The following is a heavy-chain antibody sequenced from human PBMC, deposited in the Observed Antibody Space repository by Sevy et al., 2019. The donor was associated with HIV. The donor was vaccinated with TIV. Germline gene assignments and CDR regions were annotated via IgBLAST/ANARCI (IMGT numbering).Heavy chain of an antibody. CDR2: INHSGST. Sequence: SETLSLTCAVYGGSFSGYYWSWIRQPPGKGLEWIGEINHSGSTNYNPPLKSRVTISVDTSKNQFSLKLSSVTAADTAVYYCARGRFSYCSSTSCFLYGDYEYFQHWGQGTLVTVSS. CDR3: ARGRFSYCSSTSCFLYGDYEYFQH. CDR1: GGSFSGYY. J-gene: IGHJ1*01. D-gene: IGHD2-2*01. V-gene: IGHV4-34*01.